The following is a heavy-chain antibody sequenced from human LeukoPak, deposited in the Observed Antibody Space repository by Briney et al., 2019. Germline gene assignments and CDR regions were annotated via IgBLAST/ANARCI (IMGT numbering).Heavy chain of an antibody. D-gene: IGHD3-16*01. J-gene: IGHJ4*02. CDR2: ISYTGTT. Sequence: SETLSFTCTVSGGSINTYYWSWIRQPPGKPLEWIWSISYTGTTDHNPSLRSRLTISVDTSNNQFSLNMSSVTAADTAVYYCARSVNPWRLWKTDYFDYWGQGTLVTVSS. V-gene: IGHV4-59*01. CDR1: GGSINTYY. CDR3: ARSVNPWRLWKTDYFDY.